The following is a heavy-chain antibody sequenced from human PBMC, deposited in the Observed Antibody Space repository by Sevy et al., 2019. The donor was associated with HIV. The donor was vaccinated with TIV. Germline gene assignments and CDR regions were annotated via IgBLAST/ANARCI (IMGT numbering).Heavy chain of an antibody. CDR2: MNTDGSST. CDR1: GFDFSSHW. Sequence: GGSLRLSCEASGFDFSSHWMQWVRQAPGKGLVWVSRMNTDGSSTNYADSVKGRFTISRDNAKNTLYLEMNHLRDEDTALYYCATPRFDFWGPGTLVTVSS. CDR3: ATPRFDF. J-gene: IGHJ4*02. V-gene: IGHV3-74*01.